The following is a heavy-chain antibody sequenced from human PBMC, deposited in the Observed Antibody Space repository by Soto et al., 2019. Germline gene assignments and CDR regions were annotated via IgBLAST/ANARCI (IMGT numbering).Heavy chain of an antibody. J-gene: IGHJ4*02. CDR2: ISAYNGNT. D-gene: IGHD2-15*01. CDR1: GYTFTSYG. Sequence: ASVKVSCKASGYTFTSYGINWVRQAPGQGLEWMGWISAYNGNTNYAEKLQGRVTMTTDTSTSTAYMELRSLRSDDTAVYYCARDPLVVVAAYFDYWGQGTPVTV. CDR3: ARDPLVVVAAYFDY. V-gene: IGHV1-18*01.